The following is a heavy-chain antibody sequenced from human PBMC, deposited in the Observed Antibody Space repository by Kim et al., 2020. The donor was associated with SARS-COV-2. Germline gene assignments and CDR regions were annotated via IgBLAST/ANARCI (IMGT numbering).Heavy chain of an antibody. CDR3: VKREQWPQWGSYYYGMDV. Sequence: GGSLRLSCSASGFTFSSYAMHWVRQAPGKGLEYVSAISSNGGSTYYADSVKGRFTISRDNSKNTLYLQMSSLRAEDTAVYYCVKREQWPQWGSYYYGMDVWGQGTTVTVSS. CDR1: GFTFSSYA. D-gene: IGHD6-19*01. J-gene: IGHJ6*02. V-gene: IGHV3-64D*09. CDR2: ISSNGGST.